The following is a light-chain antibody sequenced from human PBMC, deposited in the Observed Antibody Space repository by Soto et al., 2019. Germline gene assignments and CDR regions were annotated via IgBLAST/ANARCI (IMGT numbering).Light chain of an antibody. V-gene: IGKV3-15*01. CDR3: QQYNNGPPIT. CDR2: GAS. J-gene: IGKJ5*01. CDR1: QSVSSN. Sequence: IVLTQSPAILALSPGERATLSCRASQSVSSNLAWYQQKPGQAPRLLIYGASTRATGIPARFSGSGSGTEFTLTISSLQSEDFAVYYCQQYNNGPPITFGQGTRLEV.